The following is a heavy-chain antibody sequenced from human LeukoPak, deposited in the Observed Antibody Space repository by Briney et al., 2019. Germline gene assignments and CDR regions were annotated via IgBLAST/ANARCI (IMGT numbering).Heavy chain of an antibody. Sequence: ASGKVCCKVSGYTLTELSMNWVRQAPGNGLEWLGGFARGDNETFYAQKFQGRVTMTDDTSKDTAYMELSSLRSEDTAVYYCAAGDPWELLDYWGQGTLVTVSS. J-gene: IGHJ4*02. CDR2: FARGDNET. CDR3: AAGDPWELLDY. D-gene: IGHD1-26*01. V-gene: IGHV1-24*01. CDR1: GYTLTELS.